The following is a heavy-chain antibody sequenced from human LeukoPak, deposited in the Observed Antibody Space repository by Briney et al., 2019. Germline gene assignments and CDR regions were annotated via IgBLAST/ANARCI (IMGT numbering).Heavy chain of an antibody. Sequence: GSLRLSCVASGFTFSTYGMAWIRQPPGKGLEWIGEITHSGSTNYNPSLKSRVTISVDTSKNQFSLKLSSVTAADTAVYYCARDRYCSGGSCAYDAFDIWGQGTMVTVSS. CDR2: ITHSGST. D-gene: IGHD2-15*01. J-gene: IGHJ3*02. CDR1: GFTFSTYG. CDR3: ARDRYCSGGSCAYDAFDI. V-gene: IGHV4-34*01.